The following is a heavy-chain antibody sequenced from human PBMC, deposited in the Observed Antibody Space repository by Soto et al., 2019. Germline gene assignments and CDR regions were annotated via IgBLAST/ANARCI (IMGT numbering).Heavy chain of an antibody. CDR3: ARVFSSGYFYDMMDWYFDL. Sequence: EVQLVESGGGLVKPGGSLRLSCAASGFTFGDFNINWVRQAPGKGLEWVSSISSTSGYIYYADSVKGRFTISRDNAKNSLFLQMNSLRAEDTAVYYCARVFSSGYFYDMMDWYFDLWGRGTLVTVSS. J-gene: IGHJ2*01. CDR2: ISSTSGYI. D-gene: IGHD3-22*01. V-gene: IGHV3-21*01. CDR1: GFTFGDFN.